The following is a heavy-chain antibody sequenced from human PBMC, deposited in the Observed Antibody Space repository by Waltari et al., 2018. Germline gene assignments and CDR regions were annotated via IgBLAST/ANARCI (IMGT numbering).Heavy chain of an antibody. CDR3: ARGPGEFLPIDF. Sequence: EVQLLESGGDLVQPGGSLSLSCAASGFTFSNYWIYWVRQAPGKGRGWVSTLKKGGGDATYAASVRGRFTISTDNAKSTLFLQMNSLRAEDTAVYYCARGPGEFLPIDFWGQGTLVTVSS. CDR1: GFTFSNYW. CDR2: LKKGGGDA. J-gene: IGHJ4*02. D-gene: IGHD7-27*01. V-gene: IGHV3-74*01.